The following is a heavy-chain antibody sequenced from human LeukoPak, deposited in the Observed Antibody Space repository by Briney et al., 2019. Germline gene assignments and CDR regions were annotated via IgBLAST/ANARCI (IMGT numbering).Heavy chain of an antibody. CDR3: ARVDSGSYLNWFDP. D-gene: IGHD1-26*01. V-gene: IGHV1-69*05. CDR1: GGTFSSYA. CDR2: IIPIFGTA. J-gene: IGHJ5*02. Sequence: ASVKVSCKASGGTFSSYAISWVRQAPGQGLEWMGRIIPIFGTANYAQKFQGRVTITTDESTSTAHMELSSLRSEDTAVYYCARVDSGSYLNWFDPWGQGTLVTVSS.